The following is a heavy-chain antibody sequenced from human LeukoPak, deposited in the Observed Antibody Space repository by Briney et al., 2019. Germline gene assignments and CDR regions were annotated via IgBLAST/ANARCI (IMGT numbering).Heavy chain of an antibody. J-gene: IGHJ4*02. CDR2: IYYSGST. CDR3: ARGFQNYHDSSGYDY. CDR1: GGSISSSSYY. Sequence: SETLSLTCTVSGGSISSSSYYWGWIRQPPGKGLEWIGSIYYSGSTYYNPSLKSRVTISVDTSKNQFSLKLSSVTAADTAVYYCARGFQNYHDSSGYDYWGQGTLVTVSS. D-gene: IGHD3-22*01. V-gene: IGHV4-39*07.